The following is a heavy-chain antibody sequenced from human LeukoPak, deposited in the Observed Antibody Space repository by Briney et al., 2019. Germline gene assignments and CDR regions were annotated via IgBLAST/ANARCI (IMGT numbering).Heavy chain of an antibody. CDR1: GYTFTNYW. J-gene: IGHJ4*02. CDR3: ARDILTGYEGFDY. D-gene: IGHD3-9*01. CDR2: IYPGYSDT. V-gene: IGHV5-51*01. Sequence: GASLKISCKGSGYTFTNYWIGWVRQMPGKGLEWMGMIYPGYSDTRYSPSFQGQVTISADKSISTAYLQWSSLKASDTAMYYCARDILTGYEGFDYWGQGTLVTVSS.